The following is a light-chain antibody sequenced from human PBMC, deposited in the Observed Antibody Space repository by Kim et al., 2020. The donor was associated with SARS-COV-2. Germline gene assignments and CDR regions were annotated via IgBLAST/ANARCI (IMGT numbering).Light chain of an antibody. CDR2: AAS. CDR3: QKYNSAPWA. Sequence: AARGDRVRISSRWRQGIKNILAWDQQRAGKVPNLLFYAASVVRSGVPSRFSASGSGKNFTHTSSSQRPEDVAIYYCQKYNSAPWAFGQGTKVDIK. J-gene: IGKJ1*01. CDR1: QGIKNI. V-gene: IGKV1-27*01.